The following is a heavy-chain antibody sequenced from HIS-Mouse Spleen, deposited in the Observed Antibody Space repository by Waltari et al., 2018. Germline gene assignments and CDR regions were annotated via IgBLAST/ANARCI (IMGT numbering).Heavy chain of an antibody. CDR2: INPNSGGT. D-gene: IGHD2-2*02. CDR1: GYTFTGYY. J-gene: IGHJ4*02. V-gene: IGHV1-2*02. Sequence: QVQLVQSGAEVKKPGASVKVSCKASGYTFTGYYMHWVRQAPGQGLEWMGWINPNSGGTNDAQKFQGGVTMTRDTSISTAYMELSRLRSDDTAVYYCARYNALYRLYYFDYWGQGTLVTVSS. CDR3: ARYNALYRLYYFDY.